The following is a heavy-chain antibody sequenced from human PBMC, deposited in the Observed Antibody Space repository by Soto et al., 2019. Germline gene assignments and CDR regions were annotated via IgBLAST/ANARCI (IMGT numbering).Heavy chain of an antibody. J-gene: IGHJ4*02. Sequence: SLRLSCAASGFTFSSYGMHWVRQAPGKGLEWVAVIWYDGGNKYYADSVKGRFTISRDNSKNTLYLQMNSLRAEDTAVYYCARDLYDSGSYYPLDYWGQGTLVTVSS. D-gene: IGHD3-10*01. V-gene: IGHV3-33*01. CDR1: GFTFSSYG. CDR2: IWYDGGNK. CDR3: ARDLYDSGSYYPLDY.